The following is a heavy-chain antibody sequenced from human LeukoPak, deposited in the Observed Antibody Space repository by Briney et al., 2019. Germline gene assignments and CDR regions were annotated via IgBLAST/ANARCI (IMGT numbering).Heavy chain of an antibody. J-gene: IGHJ4*02. D-gene: IGHD2-15*01. CDR1: GGSIRSYY. Sequence: PSETLSLTCSVSGGSIRSYYWSWIRQPAGKGLEWIGRIYPSGSTNYNPSLKSRVTMSVDTSKNQFSLKLSSVTAADTAVYYCARTSPRAATFDSWGQGTLVTVSS. CDR3: ARTSPRAATFDS. CDR2: IYPSGST. V-gene: IGHV4-4*07.